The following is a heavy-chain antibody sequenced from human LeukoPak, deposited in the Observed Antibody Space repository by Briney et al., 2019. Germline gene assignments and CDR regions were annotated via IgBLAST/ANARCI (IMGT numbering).Heavy chain of an antibody. CDR2: ISGGGDIT. CDR1: GFTFRNYA. V-gene: IGHV3-23*01. J-gene: IGHJ4*02. Sequence: GGSLRLSCAASGFTFRNYAMSWVRQAPGKGLEWVSAISGGGDITYYADSVKGRFTISRDNSKDTLFLQMHSLRPGDTAVYYCVREDTPATANYWGQGTLVTISS. D-gene: IGHD2-21*02. CDR3: VREDTPATANY.